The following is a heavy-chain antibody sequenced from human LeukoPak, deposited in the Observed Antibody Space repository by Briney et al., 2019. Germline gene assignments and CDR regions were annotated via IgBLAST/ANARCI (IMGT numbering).Heavy chain of an antibody. CDR3: AREFYWGIQLWPPERGFFDY. D-gene: IGHD5-18*01. CDR1: GFTFSSYW. J-gene: IGHJ4*02. Sequence: GGSLRLSCAASGFTFSSYWMSWVRQAPGKGLEWVANIKQDGSEKYYVDSVKGRFTISRDNAKNSLYLQMNSLRAEDTAVYYCAREFYWGIQLWPPERGFFDYWGQGTLVTVSS. CDR2: IKQDGSEK. V-gene: IGHV3-7*01.